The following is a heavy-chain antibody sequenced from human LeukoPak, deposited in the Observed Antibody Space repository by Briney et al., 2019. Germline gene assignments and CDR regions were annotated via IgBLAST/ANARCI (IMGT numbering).Heavy chain of an antibody. CDR1: GNSIRSYY. J-gene: IGHJ4*02. V-gene: IGHV4-59*08. CDR3: ARQSEGFDS. CDR2: IYYSATT. Sequence: PSEPLSLTCTVSGNSIRSYYWNWIRQPPPQGLEWIGYIYYSATTSYNPSLRSRVTISVDMSKNQFSLRLTSVTAADTAVYYCARQSEGFDSWGQGTLVTVSS.